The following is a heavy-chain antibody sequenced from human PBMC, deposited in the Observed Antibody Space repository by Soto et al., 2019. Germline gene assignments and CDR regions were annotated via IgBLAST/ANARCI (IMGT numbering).Heavy chain of an antibody. CDR1: SDSFSRYS. V-gene: IGHV4-34*01. Sequence: SETLSLTCAVSSDSFSRYSWTWIRQPPGKGLEWIGEINYYGSTVYGPSIKSRVTMSIDTSKKQFSLRLTSLTAADTAVYYCAKKHYSGFDFWGQGSLVTVSS. CDR3: AKKHYSGFDF. CDR2: INYYGST. J-gene: IGHJ4*02. D-gene: IGHD1-26*01.